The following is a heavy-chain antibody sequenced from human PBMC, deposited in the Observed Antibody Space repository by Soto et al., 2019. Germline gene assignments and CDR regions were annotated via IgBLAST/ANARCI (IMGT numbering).Heavy chain of an antibody. V-gene: IGHV1-69*01. CDR3: ARDGVDVSRTTVRHGALDI. CDR2: FIPVFTTA. D-gene: IGHD4-17*01. CDR1: GGSFSTYG. Sequence: QVQLVQSGAEVKKPGSSVKVSCKASGGSFSTYGISWVRQAPGQGLEWMGGFIPVFTTAKYAQKFQGRVSITADEFTYTAYMEVSSLRSEDTAVYFCARDGVDVSRTTVRHGALDIWGQGTVVTVSS. J-gene: IGHJ3*02.